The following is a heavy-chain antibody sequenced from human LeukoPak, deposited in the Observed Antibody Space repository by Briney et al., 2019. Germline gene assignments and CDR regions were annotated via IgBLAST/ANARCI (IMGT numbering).Heavy chain of an antibody. CDR3: ARADYGLP. CDR2: ISHSGDT. J-gene: IGHJ5*02. Sequence: SETLSLTCAVSGGSLSGYWWCWIRQSPGTGLEWIGEISHSGDTNYNPSFKSRVAITLDTSNNQSSLHLSSVTAADTAVYYCARADYGLPWGQGTPVTVSS. D-gene: IGHD4-17*01. CDR1: GGSLSGYW. V-gene: IGHV4-34*01.